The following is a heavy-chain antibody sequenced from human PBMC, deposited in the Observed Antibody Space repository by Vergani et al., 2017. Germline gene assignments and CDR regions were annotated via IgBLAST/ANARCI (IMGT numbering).Heavy chain of an antibody. Sequence: EVQLVESGGGLVQPGRSLRLSCAASGFTFSSYAMSWVRQAPGKGLEWVSAISGSGGSTYYADSVKGRFTISRDNSKNTLYLQMNSLRAEDTAVYYCAKQGYSYGRGLHTGWFDPWGQGTLVTVSS. D-gene: IGHD5-18*01. CDR2: ISGSGGST. V-gene: IGHV3-23*04. J-gene: IGHJ5*02. CDR3: AKQGYSYGRGLHTGWFDP. CDR1: GFTFSSYA.